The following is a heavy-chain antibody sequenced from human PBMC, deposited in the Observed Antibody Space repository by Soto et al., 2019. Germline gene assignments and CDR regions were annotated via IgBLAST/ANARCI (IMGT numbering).Heavy chain of an antibody. CDR1: GFNFSTVW. CDR3: TTGEYCSGGSCSRH. Sequence: GSLRLSCGASGFNFSTVWVNRVRQAPGKGLEWVGRIKSKTDGGTTDYAAPVKGRFTISRDDSKNTLYLQVNSLKTEDTAVYYCTTGEYCSGGSCSRHWGQGTLVTVSS. D-gene: IGHD2-15*01. V-gene: IGHV3-15*07. CDR2: IKSKTDGGTT. J-gene: IGHJ4*02.